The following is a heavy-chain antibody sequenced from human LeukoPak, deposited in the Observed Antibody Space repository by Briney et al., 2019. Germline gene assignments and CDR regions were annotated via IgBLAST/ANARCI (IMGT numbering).Heavy chain of an antibody. V-gene: IGHV1-46*01. Sequence: ASVKVSCKASGYTFTSYYMHWVRQAPGQGLEWMGIINPSGGSTSYAQKFQGRVTMTRDTSTSTVYMELSSLRSEDTAVYYCARDAGGYSYGPTGYFDYWGQGTLVTVSS. CDR3: ARDAGGYSYGPTGYFDY. D-gene: IGHD5-18*01. CDR2: INPSGGST. J-gene: IGHJ4*02. CDR1: GYTFTSYY.